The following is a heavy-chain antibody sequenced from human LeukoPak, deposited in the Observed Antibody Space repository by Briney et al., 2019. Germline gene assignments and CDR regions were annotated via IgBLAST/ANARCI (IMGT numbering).Heavy chain of an antibody. D-gene: IGHD1-26*01. CDR1: GFTFSSYW. Sequence: GGSLRLSRAASGFTFSSYWMHWVRQAPGKGLVWVSRINSDGSSTSYADSVKGRFTISRDNAKNTLYLQMNSLRAEDTAVYYCARPGSSRTIDYWGQGTLVTVSS. CDR2: INSDGSST. CDR3: ARPGSSRTIDY. V-gene: IGHV3-74*01. J-gene: IGHJ4*02.